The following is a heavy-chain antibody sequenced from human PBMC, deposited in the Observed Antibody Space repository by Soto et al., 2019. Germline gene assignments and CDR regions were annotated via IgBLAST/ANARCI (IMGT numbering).Heavy chain of an antibody. J-gene: IGHJ5*02. D-gene: IGHD3-3*01. CDR3: ARPNVLRFLEWPNWFDP. Sequence: ETLSLTCTVSGGSISSSSYYWGWIRQPPGKGLEWIGSIYYSGSTYYNPSLKSRVTISVDTSKNQFSLKLSSVTAADTAVYYCARPNVLRFLEWPNWFDPWGQGTLVTVSS. CDR2: IYYSGST. V-gene: IGHV4-39*01. CDR1: GGSISSSSYY.